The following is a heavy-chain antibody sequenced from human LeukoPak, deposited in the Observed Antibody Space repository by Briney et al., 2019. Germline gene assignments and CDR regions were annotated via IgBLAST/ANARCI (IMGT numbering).Heavy chain of an antibody. CDR2: IDSGGST. D-gene: IGHD3-3*01. CDR3: ARDPYSKIFGG. Sequence: QPGGSLRPSCTVSGFTVSSYYMSWVRQAPGKGLEWVSIIDSGGSTYYADSVKGRFTISRDNSKNTVFLQMNSLRAEDTAVYYCARDPYSKIFGGWGHGTLVTVSS. J-gene: IGHJ4*01. V-gene: IGHV3-66*02. CDR1: GFTVSSYY.